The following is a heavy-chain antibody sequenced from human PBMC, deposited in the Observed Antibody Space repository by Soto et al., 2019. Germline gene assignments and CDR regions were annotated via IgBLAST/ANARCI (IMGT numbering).Heavy chain of an antibody. V-gene: IGHV4-31*03. Sequence: SETLSLTCTVSGGSISSGGYYWSWIRQHPGKGLERSGYIYYSGSTYYNPSLKSRVTISVDTSKNQFSLKLSSVTAADTAVYYRERRPVTMIEAFDYWGQGTLVTVSS. CDR2: IYYSGST. CDR1: GGSISSGGYY. J-gene: IGHJ4*02. D-gene: IGHD3-22*01. CDR3: ERRPVTMIEAFDY.